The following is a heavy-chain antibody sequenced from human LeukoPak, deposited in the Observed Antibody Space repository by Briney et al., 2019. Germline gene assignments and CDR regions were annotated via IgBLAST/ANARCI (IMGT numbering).Heavy chain of an antibody. J-gene: IGHJ4*02. Sequence: GGSLRLSCAASGFTFSSYSMNWVRQAPGKGLEGVSFISSSSSTIYYADSVKGRFTISRDNAKNSLYLQMNSLRAEDTAVYYCTRDHLGGTVECDYWGQGTLVTVSS. CDR2: ISSSSSTI. CDR1: GFTFSSYS. CDR3: TRDHLGGTVECDY. D-gene: IGHD1-26*01. V-gene: IGHV3-48*01.